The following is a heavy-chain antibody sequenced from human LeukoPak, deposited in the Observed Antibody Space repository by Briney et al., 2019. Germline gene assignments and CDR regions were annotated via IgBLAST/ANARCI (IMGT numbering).Heavy chain of an antibody. CDR2: IKSKTDGGTT. CDR3: TTLWFGGLFLNAFDI. J-gene: IGHJ3*02. Sequence: KTGGSLRLSCAASGFTFSNAWMSWVRQAPGKGLEWVGRIKSKTDGGTTDYAAPVKGRFTISRDDSKNTLYLQMNSLKTEDTAVYYCTTLWFGGLFLNAFDIWGQGTMVTVSS. CDR1: GFTFSNAW. V-gene: IGHV3-15*01. D-gene: IGHD3-10*01.